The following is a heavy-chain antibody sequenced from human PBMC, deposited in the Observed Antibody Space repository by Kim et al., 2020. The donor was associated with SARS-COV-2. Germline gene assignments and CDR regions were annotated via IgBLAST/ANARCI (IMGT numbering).Heavy chain of an antibody. Sequence: GGSLRLSCAASGFTVSSNYMSWVRQAPGKGLEWVSVIYSGGSTYYADSVKGRFTISRDNSKNTLYLQMNSLRAEDTAVYYCARDRSRYSSSWHCAFDIWGQGTMVTVSS. V-gene: IGHV3-53*01. J-gene: IGHJ3*02. CDR3: ARDRSRYSSSWHCAFDI. D-gene: IGHD6-13*01. CDR1: GFTVSSNY. CDR2: IYSGGST.